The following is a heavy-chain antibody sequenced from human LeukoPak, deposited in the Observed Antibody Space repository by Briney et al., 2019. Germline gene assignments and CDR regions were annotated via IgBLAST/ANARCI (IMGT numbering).Heavy chain of an antibody. J-gene: IGHJ4*02. Sequence: ASVKVSCKASGYTFTGYYMHWVRQAPGQGLEWMGWINPNSGGTNYAQKFQGRVTMTRDTSISTAYMELSRLRSDDTAVYYCARDSRDYYGSSGGLFHFDYWGQGTLVTVSS. CDR3: ARDSRDYYGSSGGLFHFDY. CDR2: INPNSGGT. V-gene: IGHV1-2*02. CDR1: GYTFTGYY. D-gene: IGHD3-22*01.